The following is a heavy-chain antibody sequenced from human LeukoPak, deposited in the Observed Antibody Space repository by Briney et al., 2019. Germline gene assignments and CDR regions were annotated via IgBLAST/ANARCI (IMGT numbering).Heavy chain of an antibody. D-gene: IGHD3/OR15-3a*01. CDR3: ARHIWTGGAGWFDP. CDR2: IYHSGST. V-gene: IGHV4-39*01. Sequence: SETLSLTCTVSGGSVSNGSYYWGWIRQPPGKGLEWIGSIYHSGSTYYNPSLKSRVTISVDTSKNQFSLRLSSVTATDTAVYYCARHIWTGGAGWFDPWGQGTLVTVSS. CDR1: GGSVSNGSYY. J-gene: IGHJ5*02.